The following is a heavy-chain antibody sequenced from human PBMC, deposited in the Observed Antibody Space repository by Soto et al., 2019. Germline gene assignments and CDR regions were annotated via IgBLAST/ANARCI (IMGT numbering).Heavy chain of an antibody. V-gene: IGHV1-18*01. CDR1: GYTFTSYG. Sequence: ASVKVSSKASGYTFTSYGISWVRQAPGPGLEWMGWISAYHGNTNYAQKLQGRVTMTTDTSTSTAYMELRSLRSDDTAVYYCARDYRGSYSSYEPASDCWDQGTLVTVSS. CDR3: ARDYRGSYSSYEPASDC. J-gene: IGHJ4*02. CDR2: ISAYHGNT. D-gene: IGHD1-26*01.